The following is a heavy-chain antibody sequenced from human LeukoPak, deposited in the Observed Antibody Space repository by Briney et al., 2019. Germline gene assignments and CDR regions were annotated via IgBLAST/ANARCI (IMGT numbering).Heavy chain of an antibody. J-gene: IGHJ4*02. V-gene: IGHV3-53*01. CDR1: GFTVSGNY. CDR3: AREVNNGWYD. CDR2: TYSGGTT. D-gene: IGHD6-19*01. Sequence: GGSLRLSCAASGFTVSGNYLGWVRQPPGKGLEWVSITYSGGTTYYADSVQGRFTISRDNSKNTHYLQMNSLRAEDTALYYCAREVNNGWYDWGQGTLVTVSS.